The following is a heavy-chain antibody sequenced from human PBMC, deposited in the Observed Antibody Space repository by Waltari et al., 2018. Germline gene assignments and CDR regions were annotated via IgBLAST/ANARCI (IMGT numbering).Heavy chain of an antibody. V-gene: IGHV3-23*03. D-gene: IGHD6-6*01. CDR1: GFTFSSYA. CDR2: IYSGGST. Sequence: EVQLLESGGGLVQPGGSLRLSCAASGFTFSSYAMSWVRQAPGKGLEWVSVIYSGGSTYYADSVKGRFTISRDNSKNTLYLQMNSLRAEDTAVYYCAKVRSSSYYYYYYYMDVWGKGTTVTVSS. J-gene: IGHJ6*03. CDR3: AKVRSSSYYYYYYYMDV.